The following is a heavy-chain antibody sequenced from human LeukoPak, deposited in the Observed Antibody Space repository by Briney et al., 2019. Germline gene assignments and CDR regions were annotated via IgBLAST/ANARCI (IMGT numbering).Heavy chain of an antibody. CDR1: GGXMSNYY. Sequence: SETLSLTCTVSGGXMSNYYCSWIRQPAGKGLEWIGRIYTSGNTHYNPSLKSRVTMSVDTSKKQFSLKLNSVTAADTAVYYCATYEQQLAFDNWGQGTPVTVSS. J-gene: IGHJ4*02. CDR2: IYTSGNT. D-gene: IGHD6-13*01. CDR3: ATYEQQLAFDN. V-gene: IGHV4-4*07.